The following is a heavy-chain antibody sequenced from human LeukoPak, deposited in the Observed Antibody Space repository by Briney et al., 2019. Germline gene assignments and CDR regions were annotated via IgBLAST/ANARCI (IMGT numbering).Heavy chain of an antibody. CDR1: VYTFTIYY. J-gene: IGHJ6*03. CDR2: INPNSGGT. D-gene: IGHD3-3*01. V-gene: IGHV1-2*02. CDR3: ARDTARITIFGVAKYMDV. Sequence: ASVTVSFTSSVYTFTIYYMHWVRQAPGQGQEWMGWINPNSGGTNYVQKFQGRVTMTRDTSISTAYMELSRLRSDDTAVYYCARDTARITIFGVAKYMDVWGKGTTVTVSS.